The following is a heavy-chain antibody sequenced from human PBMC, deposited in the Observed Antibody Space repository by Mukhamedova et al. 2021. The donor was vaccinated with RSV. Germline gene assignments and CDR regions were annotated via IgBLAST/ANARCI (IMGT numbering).Heavy chain of an antibody. J-gene: IGHJ4*02. D-gene: IGHD2-8*02. Sequence: MSWVRQAPGKGLEWVANMNQDGSRRYYVDSVKGRFTISRDNAMSSLFLQLSSLRVEDTAVYYCAREVPAGASFFDLWGQGSLVT. CDR3: AREVPAGASFFDL. CDR2: MNQDGSRR. V-gene: IGHV3-7*03.